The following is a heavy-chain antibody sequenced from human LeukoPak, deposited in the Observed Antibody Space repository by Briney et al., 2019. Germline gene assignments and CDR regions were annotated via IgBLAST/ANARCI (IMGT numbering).Heavy chain of an antibody. CDR2: IRSKAFGGTT. D-gene: IGHD1-26*01. J-gene: IGHJ6*03. CDR1: GYTFGDYV. CDR3: TRSVGTTYYYYYMDV. V-gene: IGHV3-49*04. Sequence: GGSLRLSCTACGYTFGDYVLSWVRQAPGKGLEWVGFIRSKAFGGTTEYAASVKGRFTISRDDSKSIAYLQMNSLRTEDTAVYSCTRSVGTTYYYYYMDVWGKGSTVTVSS.